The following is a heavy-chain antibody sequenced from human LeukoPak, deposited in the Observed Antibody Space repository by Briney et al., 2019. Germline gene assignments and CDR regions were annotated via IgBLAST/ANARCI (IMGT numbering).Heavy chain of an antibody. CDR1: GGTFSSYA. V-gene: IGHV1-69*04. CDR2: IIPILGIA. D-gene: IGHD5-18*01. Sequence: SVKVSCKASGGTFSSYAISWVRQAPGQGLEWMGRIIPILGIANYAQKFQGRVTITADKSTNTAYMELSSLRSEDTAVYYCATSSGYSSGGYWGQGTLVTVSS. CDR3: ATSSGYSSGGY. J-gene: IGHJ4*02.